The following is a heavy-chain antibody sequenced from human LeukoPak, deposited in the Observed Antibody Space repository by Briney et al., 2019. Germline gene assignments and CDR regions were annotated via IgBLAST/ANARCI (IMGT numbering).Heavy chain of an antibody. V-gene: IGHV4-59*01. J-gene: IGHJ3*02. CDR3: ARGYSSSWSGYAFDI. CDR2: IYYSGST. D-gene: IGHD6-13*01. CDR1: GGSISSYY. Sequence: SETLSLTCTVSGGSISSYYWSWIRQPPGKGLEWIGYIYYSGSTNYNPSLKSRVTISVDTSKNQFSLKLSSVTAADTAVYYCARGYSSSWSGYAFDIWGQGTIVTVSS.